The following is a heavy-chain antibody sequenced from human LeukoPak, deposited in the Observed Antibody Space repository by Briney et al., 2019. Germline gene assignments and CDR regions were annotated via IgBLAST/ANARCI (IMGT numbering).Heavy chain of an antibody. CDR3: AKVADPTSWSYDALDS. D-gene: IGHD2-2*01. J-gene: IGHJ3*02. Sequence: GGSLRLSCVASGFTFSTYAMTWVRQAPGKGLEWVSPVSVTVDTTYHADSVKGRFILSTDNSKSTLYLQMNSLRVEDTAIYYCAKVADPTSWSYDALDSWGQGTMVTVSS. V-gene: IGHV3-23*01. CDR2: VSVTVDTT. CDR1: GFTFSTYA.